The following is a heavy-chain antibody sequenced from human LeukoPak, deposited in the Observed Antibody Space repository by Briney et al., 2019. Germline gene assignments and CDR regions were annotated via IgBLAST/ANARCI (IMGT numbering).Heavy chain of an antibody. CDR1: GGSFSGYY. CDR3: ARAVAARTYYYSYGMDV. CDR2: INHSGST. V-gene: IGHV4-34*01. D-gene: IGHD6-6*01. Sequence: SETLSLTCAAYGGSFSGYYWSWLRQPPGKGLEWIGEINHSGSTNYNPSLKSRVTISVDTSKNQFSLKLSSVTAADTAVYYCARAVAARTYYYSYGMDVWGQGTPVTVSS. J-gene: IGHJ6*02.